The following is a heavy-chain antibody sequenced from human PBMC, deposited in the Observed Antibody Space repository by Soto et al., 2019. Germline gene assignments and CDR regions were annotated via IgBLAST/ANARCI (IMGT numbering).Heavy chain of an antibody. Sequence: EVQLVQSGAEVKKPGESLRISCNGSGYSFTSYWISWVRQMPGKGLEWMGRIDPSDSYTNYSPSFQGHVTISADKSISTAYLQWSSLKASDTAMYYCTGYSGYGMRSDYWGQGTLVTVSS. J-gene: IGHJ4*02. CDR2: IDPSDSYT. V-gene: IGHV5-10-1*01. CDR3: TGYSGYGMRSDY. CDR1: GYSFTSYW. D-gene: IGHD5-12*01.